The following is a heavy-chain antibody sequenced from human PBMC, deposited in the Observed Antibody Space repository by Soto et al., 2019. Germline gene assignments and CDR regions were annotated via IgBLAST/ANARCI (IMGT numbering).Heavy chain of an antibody. CDR3: TTDDIAVAGIYYYYGMDV. Sequence: GGSLRLSCAASGFTFSNAWMNWVRQAPGKGLEWVGRIKSKTDGGTTDYAAPVKGRFTISRDDSKNTLYLQMNSLKTEDTAVYYCTTDDIAVAGIYYYYGMDVWGQGNTVTVSS. J-gene: IGHJ6*02. CDR2: IKSKTDGGTT. V-gene: IGHV3-15*07. CDR1: GFTFSNAW. D-gene: IGHD6-19*01.